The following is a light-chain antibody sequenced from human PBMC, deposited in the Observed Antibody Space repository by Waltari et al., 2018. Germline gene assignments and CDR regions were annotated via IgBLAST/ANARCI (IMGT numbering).Light chain of an antibody. CDR3: QKYNSAPYT. CDR1: QGISNY. CDR2: AAS. J-gene: IGKJ2*01. V-gene: IGKV1-27*01. Sequence: DIQMTQSPSSLSTSVGDRVTITCRASQGISNYLAWYQQKPGRVPRLLIYAASNLQSGVPSRFSGSGSGTDFTLTISSLQPEDVATYYCQKYNSAPYTFGQGTKLEIK.